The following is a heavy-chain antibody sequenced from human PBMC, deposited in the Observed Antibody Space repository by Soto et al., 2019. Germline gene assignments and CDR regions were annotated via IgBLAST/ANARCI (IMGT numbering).Heavy chain of an antibody. CDR2: ISYDGSNK. CDR3: ARVYHYYDSSVYSAGAFDI. V-gene: IGHV3-30-3*01. Sequence: QVQLVESGRGVVQPGRSLRLSCAASGFTFSSYAMHWVRQAPGKGLEWVAVISYDGSNKYYADSVKGRFTISRDNSKNTLYLQMNSLRAEDTAVYYCARVYHYYDSSVYSAGAFDIWGPGTMVTVSS. J-gene: IGHJ3*02. CDR1: GFTFSSYA. D-gene: IGHD3-22*01.